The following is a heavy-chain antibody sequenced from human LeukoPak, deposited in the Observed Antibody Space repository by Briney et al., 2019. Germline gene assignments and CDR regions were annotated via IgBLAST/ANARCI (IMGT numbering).Heavy chain of an antibody. D-gene: IGHD3-3*01. V-gene: IGHV4-39*01. J-gene: IGHJ4*02. CDR1: GGSINSNNYY. CDR2: IYSSGSA. CDR3: QSRYLEWLLEY. Sequence: SETLSLTCTVSGGSINSNNYYWGWIRQPPGKGLEWIGSIYSSGSAYYNPSPKSRVTISVDTSKNQFSLRLSSVTAADTAVYYCQSRYLEWLLEYWGQGTLVTVSS.